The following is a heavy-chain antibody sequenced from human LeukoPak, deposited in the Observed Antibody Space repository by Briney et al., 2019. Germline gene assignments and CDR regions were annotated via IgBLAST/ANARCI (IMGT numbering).Heavy chain of an antibody. V-gene: IGHV3-33*01. CDR1: GFTRNYG. J-gene: IGHJ4*02. CDR2: IWYDGSKE. CDR3: ARDPGIKSYYFDY. Sequence: GGSLRLSCAASGFTRNYGMHWVRQAPGKGLEWVAVIWYDGSKEYYADSVKGRFTISRDNSKNTIYLQMNSLRAEDTAIYYCARDPGIKSYYFDYWGQGTLVTVSS. D-gene: IGHD5-12*01.